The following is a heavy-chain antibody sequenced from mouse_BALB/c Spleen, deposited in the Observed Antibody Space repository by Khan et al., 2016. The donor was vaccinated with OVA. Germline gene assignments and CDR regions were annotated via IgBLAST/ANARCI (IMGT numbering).Heavy chain of an antibody. CDR2: INPSNGGT. CDR3: TRSGYGSFAY. CDR1: GYTFTSYS. Sequence: VQLQQSGAELVKPGASVKLSCKASGYTFTSYSMFWVKQRPGQGLEWIGEINPSNGGTNFNEKFKSKATLTVDKSSSTSYMQLSSLTSEDSAVYYCTRSGYGSFAYWGQGTLVTVSA. J-gene: IGHJ3*01. V-gene: IGHV1S81*02. D-gene: IGHD2-2*01.